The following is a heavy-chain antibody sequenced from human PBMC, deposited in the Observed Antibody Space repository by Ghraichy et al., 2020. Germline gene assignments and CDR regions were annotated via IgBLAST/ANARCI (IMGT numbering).Heavy chain of an antibody. V-gene: IGHV3-48*01. CDR3: ERDVWEGYCSGTRCSDWYDP. D-gene: IGHD2-2*01. Sequence: GGSLRLSCAASGFTFKSYAMTWVRQAPGKGLELVSYISPRGDTAHYADSVRGRFTISRDNAKNSLYLQMNNLRAEDTAVYYCERDVWEGYCSGTRCSDWYDPWGQGTLVTVSS. CDR1: GFTFKSYA. CDR2: ISPRGDTA. J-gene: IGHJ5*02.